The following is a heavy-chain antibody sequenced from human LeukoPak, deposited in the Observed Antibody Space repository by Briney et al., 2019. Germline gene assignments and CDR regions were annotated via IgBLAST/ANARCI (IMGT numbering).Heavy chain of an antibody. J-gene: IGHJ4*02. CDR1: GYTFTGYY. D-gene: IGHD3-22*01. V-gene: IGHV1-2*02. CDR2: INPNSGGT. CDR3: ARAWTYYDSSGYFY. Sequence: ASVKVSRKASGYTFTGYYMHWVRQAPGQGLEWMGWINPNSGGTNYAQKFQGRVTMTRDTSISTAYMELSRLRSDDTAVYYCARAWTYYDSSGYFYWGQGTLVTVSS.